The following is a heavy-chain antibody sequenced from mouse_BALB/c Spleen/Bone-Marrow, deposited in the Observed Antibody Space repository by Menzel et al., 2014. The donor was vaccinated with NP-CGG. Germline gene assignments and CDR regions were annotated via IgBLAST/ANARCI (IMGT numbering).Heavy chain of an antibody. CDR3: ASYYYGRSSFTY. CDR2: IDPANGNT. J-gene: IGHJ3*01. CDR1: GFNIKDTY. V-gene: IGHV14-3*02. D-gene: IGHD1-1*01. Sequence: EVQVVESGAELVKPGASVKLSCTASGFNIKDTYMHWVRQWPEQGLEWIGRIDPANGNTKYDPKFQGKATITADTSSNTAYLQLSSLTSEDTAVYYCASYYYGRSSFTYWGQGTLVTVSA.